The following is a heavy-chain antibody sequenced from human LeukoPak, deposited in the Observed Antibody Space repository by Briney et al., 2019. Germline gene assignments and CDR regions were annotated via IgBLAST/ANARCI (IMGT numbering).Heavy chain of an antibody. CDR1: GGSISSGGDY. CDR3: ARLFRYCSSTSCYIHYFDY. Sequence: SQTLSLTCSVSGGSISSGGDYWSWIRQHPGKGLEWIGYIYYSGSTYYNPSLKSRVTISVGTSKNQFSLKLSSVTAADTAVYYCARLFRYCSSTSCYIHYFDYWGQGTLVTVSS. CDR2: IYYSGST. V-gene: IGHV4-31*03. J-gene: IGHJ4*02. D-gene: IGHD2-2*02.